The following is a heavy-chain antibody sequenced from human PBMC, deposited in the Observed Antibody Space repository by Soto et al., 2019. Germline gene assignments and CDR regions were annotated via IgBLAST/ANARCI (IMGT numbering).Heavy chain of an antibody. J-gene: IGHJ3*02. CDR2: IYYSGST. CDR3: ARRLGIVVVTAMIGAFDI. D-gene: IGHD2-21*02. V-gene: IGHV4-39*01. Sequence: SETLSLTCTVSGGSISSSSYYWGWIRQPPGKGLEWIGSIYYSGSTYYNPSLKSRVTISVDTSKNQFSLKLSSVTAADTAVYYCARRLGIVVVTAMIGAFDIWGQGTMVTVSS. CDR1: GGSISSSSYY.